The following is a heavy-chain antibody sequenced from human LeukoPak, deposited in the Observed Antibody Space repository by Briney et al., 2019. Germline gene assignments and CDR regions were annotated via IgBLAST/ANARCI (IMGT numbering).Heavy chain of an antibody. J-gene: IGHJ4*02. CDR1: GDSVSSNSAA. D-gene: IGHD2-15*01. CDR3: ARSCSGGSCHALDH. CDR2: TYYGSKWYN. V-gene: IGHV6-1*01. Sequence: SQTLSLTCVISGDSVSSNSAAWNWIRQSPSRGLEWLGRTYYGSKWYNDYAVSVKSRITINPDTSKNEFSLQLNSATPEDTALYYCARSCSGGSCHALDHWGQGTLVTVSS.